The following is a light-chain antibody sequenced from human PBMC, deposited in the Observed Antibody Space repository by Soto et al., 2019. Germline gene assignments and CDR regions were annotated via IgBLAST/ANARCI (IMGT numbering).Light chain of an antibody. CDR1: QSVTNNY. V-gene: IGKV3-20*01. J-gene: IGKJ2*01. CDR3: QQYGVSPLMYT. Sequence: EIVLVQSPGTLSLSPGERATLSCRASQSVTNNYLAWYQQKPGQAPRLLIYGASSKATGGPDRSSGSGSGTDFTLTITRLEPEDFAVYYCQQYGVSPLMYTFGQGTKVGVK. CDR2: GAS.